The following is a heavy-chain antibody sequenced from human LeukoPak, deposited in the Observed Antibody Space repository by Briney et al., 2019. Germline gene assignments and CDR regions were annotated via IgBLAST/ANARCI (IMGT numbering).Heavy chain of an antibody. CDR3: AKDPNTQYSSSWYWGWFDP. CDR1: GFTFDDYA. J-gene: IGHJ5*02. V-gene: IGHV3-9*01. CDR2: ISWNSGSI. Sequence: PGGSLRLSCAAPGFTFDDYAMHWVRQAPGKGLEWVSGISWNSGSIGYADSVKGRFTISRDNAKNSLYLQMNSLRAEDTALYYCAKDPNTQYSSSWYWGWFDPWGQGTLVTVSS. D-gene: IGHD6-13*01.